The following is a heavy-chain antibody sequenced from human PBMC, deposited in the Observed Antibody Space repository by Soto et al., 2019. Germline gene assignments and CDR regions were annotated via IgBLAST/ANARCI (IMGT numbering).Heavy chain of an antibody. J-gene: IGHJ4*02. CDR3: ARVQLGGVRRYYFDY. V-gene: IGHV1-18*01. CDR1: GYTFTSYG. CDR2: ISAYNGNT. D-gene: IGHD3-16*01. Sequence: ASVKVSCKASGYTFTSYGISWVRQAPGQGLEWMGWISAYNGNTNYAQKLQGRVTMTTDTSTSTAYMELRSLRSDDTAVYYCARVQLGGVRRYYFDYWGQGTLVTVSS.